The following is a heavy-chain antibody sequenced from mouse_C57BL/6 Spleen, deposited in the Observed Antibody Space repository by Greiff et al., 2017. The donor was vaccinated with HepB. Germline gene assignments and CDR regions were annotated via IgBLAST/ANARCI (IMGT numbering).Heavy chain of an antibody. CDR2: IDPNSGGT. D-gene: IGHD2-4*01. J-gene: IGHJ3*01. Sequence: QVQLQQPGAELVKPGASVKLSCKASGYTFTSYWMHWVKQRPGRGLEWIGRIDPNSGGTKYNEKFKSKATLTVDKPSSTAYMQLSSLTSEDSAVYYCARERGDYDYDGAWLAYWGQGTLVTVSA. CDR3: ARERGDYDYDGAWLAY. CDR1: GYTFTSYW. V-gene: IGHV1-72*01.